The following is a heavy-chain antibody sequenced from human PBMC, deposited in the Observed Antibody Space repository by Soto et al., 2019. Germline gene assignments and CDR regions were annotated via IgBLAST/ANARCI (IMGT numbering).Heavy chain of an antibody. CDR1: GFSLRNPRMG. V-gene: IGHV2-26*01. CDR3: ARIIGSDAVATIDNWFDT. D-gene: IGHD5-12*01. CDR2: IFSNDEI. J-gene: IGHJ5*02. Sequence: QVTLKESGPALVKPTETLMLTCTVSGFSLRNPRMGVSWIRQPPGKALEWLAHIFSNDEIAYRTSLRGRLTISKDTSTSQVVLTMTNMDPVDTATYYCARIIGSDAVATIDNWFDTWGQGTLVSVSS.